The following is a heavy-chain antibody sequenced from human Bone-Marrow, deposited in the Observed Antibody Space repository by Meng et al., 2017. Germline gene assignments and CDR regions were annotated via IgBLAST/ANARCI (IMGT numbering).Heavy chain of an antibody. J-gene: IGHJ6*02. CDR1: GLTFSSYW. Sequence: GESLKISCAASGLTFSSYWMSWVRQAPGKGLEWVANIKQDGSDKYYVDSVKGRFTVSRDNAKNSLYLQMNSLRAEETAVYYCARFGELYLDYWGQGTTVTVSS. CDR2: IKQDGSDK. CDR3: ARFGELYLDY. D-gene: IGHD3-10*01. V-gene: IGHV3-7*01.